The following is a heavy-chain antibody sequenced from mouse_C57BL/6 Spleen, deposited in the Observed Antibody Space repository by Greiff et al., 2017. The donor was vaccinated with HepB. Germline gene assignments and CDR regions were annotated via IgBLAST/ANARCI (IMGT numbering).Heavy chain of an antibody. V-gene: IGHV10-1*01. D-gene: IGHD3-3*01. CDR1: GFTFTTYA. CDR3: VRGLPFGY. CDR2: IRSKSNNYAT. J-gene: IGHJ3*01. Sequence: EVQRVQSGGGLVQPKGSLKLSCAASGFTFTTYAMNWVRQAPGKGLEWVGRIRSKSNNYATYYDDSVKDRITISRDDSESKIYLHMNNLKTEDTAMYYSVRGLPFGYWGQGTLVTVSA.